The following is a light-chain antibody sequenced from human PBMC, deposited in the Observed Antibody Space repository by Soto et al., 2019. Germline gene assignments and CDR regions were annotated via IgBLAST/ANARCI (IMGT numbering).Light chain of an antibody. J-gene: IGKJ1*01. V-gene: IGKV3-20*01. CDR1: QSVINNY. CDR2: GAS. CDR3: QQYGSSGT. Sequence: EIMLTQSPGTLSLTPGERASLSCSASQSVINNYLAWYQQKPGQAPRLLIYGASNRATGIPDRFSGSGSGTDFTLTISRLEPEDFAVYYCQQYGSSGTFGQGTMVDVK.